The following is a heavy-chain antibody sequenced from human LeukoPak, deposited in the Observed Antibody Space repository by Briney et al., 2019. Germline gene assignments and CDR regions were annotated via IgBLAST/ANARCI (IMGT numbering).Heavy chain of an antibody. J-gene: IGHJ4*02. V-gene: IGHV3-21*01. CDR1: GFTFSDYS. D-gene: IGHD1-20*01. Sequence: GGSLRLSCAASGFTFSDYSLNWVRQAPGKGLEWVSSISSSSSYIYYADSVKGRFTISRDNAKNSLYLQMNSLRAEDTAVYYCARGLTGRFDYWGQGTLVTVSS. CDR3: ARGLTGRFDY. CDR2: ISSSSSYI.